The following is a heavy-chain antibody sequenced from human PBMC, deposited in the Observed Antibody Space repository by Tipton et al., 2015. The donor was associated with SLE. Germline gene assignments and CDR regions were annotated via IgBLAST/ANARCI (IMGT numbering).Heavy chain of an antibody. CDR1: GFTFDDYA. CDR3: AKDKGYYDSSGYTFFDY. Sequence: SLRLSCAASGFTFDDYAMHWVRQAPGKGLEWVSLISWDGGSTYYADSVKGRFTISRDNSKNTLYLQMNSLRAEDTAVYYCAKDKGYYDSSGYTFFDYWGQGTLVTVSS. D-gene: IGHD3-22*01. V-gene: IGHV3-43D*03. CDR2: ISWDGGST. J-gene: IGHJ4*02.